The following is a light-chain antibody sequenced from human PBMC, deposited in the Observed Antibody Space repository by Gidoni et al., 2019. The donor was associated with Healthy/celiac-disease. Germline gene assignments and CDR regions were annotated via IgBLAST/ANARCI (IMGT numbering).Light chain of an antibody. V-gene: IGKV3-15*01. J-gene: IGKJ1*01. CDR3: QQYNNWWT. Sequence: EIVMTQSPATLSVSPGERATLSCRASQSVSSNLAWYQQKPGQAPRLLIYVASTRATGIPARFSGSGSGTEFNLTISRLQYEEFAVYYCQQYNNWWTFGQGTKVEIK. CDR1: QSVSSN. CDR2: VAS.